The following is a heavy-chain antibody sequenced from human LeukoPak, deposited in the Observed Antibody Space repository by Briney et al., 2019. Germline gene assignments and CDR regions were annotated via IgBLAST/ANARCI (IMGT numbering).Heavy chain of an antibody. D-gene: IGHD3-10*01. CDR2: IYYRSKWYN. J-gene: IGHJ5*02. Sequence: SQTLSLTCDISGDSVSSTSAGWNWIRQSPSRGLEWLGRIYYRSKWYNDYAISVKSRITINPDTSKSQFSLQLNSVTHEDTAVYCTGGGLVRGLLHWFDPWGQGTLVTVSS. V-gene: IGHV6-1*01. CDR3: GGGLVRGLLHWFDP. CDR1: GDSVSSTSAG.